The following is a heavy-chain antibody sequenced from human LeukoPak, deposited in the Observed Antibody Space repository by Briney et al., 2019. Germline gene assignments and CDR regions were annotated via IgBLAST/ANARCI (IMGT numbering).Heavy chain of an antibody. Sequence: GESLKISCKGSGYGFNSYWIGWVRQMPGKGLEWMGIIYPRDSDIRYSPSFQGQVTISADRSIGTAYLQWSSLKASDTAMYYCARGSDRGYNYGFDYWGQGTLVTVSS. CDR2: IYPRDSDI. J-gene: IGHJ4*02. CDR1: GYGFNSYW. V-gene: IGHV5-51*01. CDR3: ARGSDRGYNYGFDY. D-gene: IGHD5-18*01.